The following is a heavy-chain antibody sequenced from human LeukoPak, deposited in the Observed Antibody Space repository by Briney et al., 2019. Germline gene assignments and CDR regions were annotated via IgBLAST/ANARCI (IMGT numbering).Heavy chain of an antibody. Sequence: SQTLSLTCTVSGGSISSGSYYWSWIRQPAGKGLEWIGRICTSGSTNYNPSLQIRVTISVDTSKNQFSLKLSSVTAADTAVYYCARDRYHDYGDYGAFDIWGQGTMVTVSS. CDR2: ICTSGST. CDR3: ARDRYHDYGDYGAFDI. V-gene: IGHV4-61*02. J-gene: IGHJ3*02. CDR1: GGSISSGSYY. D-gene: IGHD4-17*01.